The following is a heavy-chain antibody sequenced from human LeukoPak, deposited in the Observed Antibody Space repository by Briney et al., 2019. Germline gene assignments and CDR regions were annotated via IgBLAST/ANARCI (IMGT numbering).Heavy chain of an antibody. CDR2: ISSIGSTI. J-gene: IGHJ4*02. Sequence: SCKASGYTFSTYTMNWVRQAPGKGLEWVSSISSIGSTIYYADSVKGRFTISRDNAKNSLYLQMNSLRVEDTAVYYCARDLGATIFDFDYWGQGTLVTVSS. CDR1: GYTFSTYT. CDR3: ARDLGATIFDFDY. D-gene: IGHD1-26*01. V-gene: IGHV3-48*01.